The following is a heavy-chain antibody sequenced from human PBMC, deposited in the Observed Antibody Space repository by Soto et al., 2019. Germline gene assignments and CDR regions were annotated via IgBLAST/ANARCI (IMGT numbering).Heavy chain of an antibody. J-gene: IGHJ4*02. V-gene: IGHV3-7*03. CDR3: ARELGRIVVVTAACFDY. Sequence: PGGSLRLSCAASGFTFSSYWMSWVRQAPGKGLEWVANIKQDGSEKYYVDSVKGRFTISRDNAKNALYLQMNSLRAEDTAVYYCARELGRIVVVTAACFDYWGQGTLVTVSS. D-gene: IGHD2-21*02. CDR2: IKQDGSEK. CDR1: GFTFSSYW.